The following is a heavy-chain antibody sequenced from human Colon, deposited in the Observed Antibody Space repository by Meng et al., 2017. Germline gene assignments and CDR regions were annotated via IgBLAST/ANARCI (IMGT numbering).Heavy chain of an antibody. CDR2: ISSSGSNI. V-gene: IGHV3-11*01. CDR3: ARVSSGWYLGY. Sequence: GGSLRLSCAASGFTFSDHYMSWIRQAPGKGLEWISLISSSGSNIYYTDSVKGRFTISRENANNSLYLQMNSLRAEDTAVYYCARVSSGWYLGYWGQGTLVTVSS. CDR1: GFTFSDHY. D-gene: IGHD6-19*01. J-gene: IGHJ4*02.